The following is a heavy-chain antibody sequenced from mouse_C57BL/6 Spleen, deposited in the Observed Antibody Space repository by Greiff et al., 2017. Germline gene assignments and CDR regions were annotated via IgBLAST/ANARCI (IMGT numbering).Heavy chain of an antibody. CDR1: GYTFTSYW. CDR3: ARESPTGTDYFDY. Sequence: QVQLQQPGAELVKPGASVKLSCKASGYTFTSYWMHWVKQRPGQGLEWIGMIHPNSGSTNYNEKFKSKATLTVDKSSSTAYMQLSSLTSEDSAVYYCARESPTGTDYFDYWGQGTTLTVSS. CDR2: IHPNSGST. V-gene: IGHV1-64*01. J-gene: IGHJ2*01. D-gene: IGHD4-1*02.